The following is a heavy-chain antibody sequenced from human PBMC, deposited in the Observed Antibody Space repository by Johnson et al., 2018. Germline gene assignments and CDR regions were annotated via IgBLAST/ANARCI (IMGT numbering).Heavy chain of an antibody. V-gene: IGHV3-30*03. J-gene: IGHJ3*02. Sequence: QVQLVESGGGLVQPGGSLRLSCAASGFTVSSNYMSWVRQAPGKGLEWVAVISYDGSNKYYADSVKGRFTISRDNSKNTLYLQMNSLRAEDTAVYYCARASGSYYDAFDIWGQGTMVTVSS. CDR2: ISYDGSNK. CDR3: ARASGSYYDAFDI. CDR1: GFTVSSNY. D-gene: IGHD1-26*01.